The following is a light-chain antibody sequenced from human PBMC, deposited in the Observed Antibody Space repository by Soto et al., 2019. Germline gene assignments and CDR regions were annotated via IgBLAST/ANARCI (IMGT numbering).Light chain of an antibody. CDR1: QDISDY. Sequence: IQMTQSPSTLSGSVGDGVTLPCRASQDISDYLAWYQQRPGKAPKLLIYAASTLQSGVPSRFSGSGSGTEFTHTISSLQPEDFATYSCQQLKSYPLTFGGGTKVDIK. CDR2: AAS. CDR3: QQLKSYPLT. J-gene: IGKJ4*01. V-gene: IGKV1-9*01.